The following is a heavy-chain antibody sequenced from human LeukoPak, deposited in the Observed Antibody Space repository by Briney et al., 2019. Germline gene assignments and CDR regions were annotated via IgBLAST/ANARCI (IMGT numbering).Heavy chain of an antibody. D-gene: IGHD2-21*02. CDR1: GFTFSNYG. Sequence: GGSLRLSCAASGFTFSNYGMHWVRQAPGKGLEWVAFIRYDGSNKYYADSVKGRFTISGDNSKNTLYLQMNSLRAEDTAVYYCAKGRAKDCRRAGGDCYYFDYWGQGTLVTVSS. CDR2: IRYDGSNK. V-gene: IGHV3-30*02. J-gene: IGHJ4*02. CDR3: AKGRAKDCRRAGGDCYYFDY.